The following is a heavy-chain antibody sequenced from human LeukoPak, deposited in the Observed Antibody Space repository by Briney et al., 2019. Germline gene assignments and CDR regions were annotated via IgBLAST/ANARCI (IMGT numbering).Heavy chain of an antibody. J-gene: IGHJ3*02. V-gene: IGHV4-61*01. Sequence: SETLSLTCTVSGYSISSGYYWSWIRQPPGKGLEWIGYIYYSGSTNYNPSLKSRVTISVDTSKNQFSLKLSSVTAADTAVYYCARAYYYGSGSYAFDIWGQGTMVTVSS. CDR2: IYYSGST. CDR1: GYSISSGYY. CDR3: ARAYYYGSGSYAFDI. D-gene: IGHD3-10*01.